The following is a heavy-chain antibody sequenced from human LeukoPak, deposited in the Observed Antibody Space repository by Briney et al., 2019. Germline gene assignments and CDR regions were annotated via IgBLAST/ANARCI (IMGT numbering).Heavy chain of an antibody. V-gene: IGHV1-8*01. J-gene: IGHJ6*03. CDR1: GYTFTSYD. Sequence: GASVTVSCKASGYTFTSYDINWVRQATGQGLEWMGWMNPNSGNTGYAQKFQGRVTMTRNTSISTAYMELSSLRSEDTAVYYYAVAATPNYYYYYCMDVWGKGTTVTVSS. CDR3: AVAATPNYYYYYCMDV. CDR2: MNPNSGNT. D-gene: IGHD2-15*01.